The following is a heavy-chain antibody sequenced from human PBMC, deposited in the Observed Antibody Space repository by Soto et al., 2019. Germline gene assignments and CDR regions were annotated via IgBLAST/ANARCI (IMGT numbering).Heavy chain of an antibody. D-gene: IGHD5-18*01. CDR3: ARDLGGYSYGRRNFDL. V-gene: IGHV4-59*01. J-gene: IGHJ2*01. CDR1: GGSISSYY. Sequence: QVQLQESGPGRVKPSETLSLTCTVSGGSISSYYWSWIRQPPGKGLEWIGYIYYSGGTNYNPSLKSRVTISVDTSKNQFSLKLSSVTAADTAVYYCARDLGGYSYGRRNFDLWGRGTLVTVS. CDR2: IYYSGGT.